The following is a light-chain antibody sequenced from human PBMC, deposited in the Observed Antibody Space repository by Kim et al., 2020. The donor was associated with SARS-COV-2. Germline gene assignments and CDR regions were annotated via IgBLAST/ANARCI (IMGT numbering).Light chain of an antibody. J-gene: IGKJ4*01. Sequence: EIQMTQSPSTLSASVGTRVTITCRASQSISNNLAWYQQKPGKAPKVLIYKASSLESGVPSRFSGSGSGTEFTLTISSLQPDDFATYYCQHYNDYPLTFGGGTKVDIK. CDR2: KAS. V-gene: IGKV1-5*03. CDR3: QHYNDYPLT. CDR1: QSISNN.